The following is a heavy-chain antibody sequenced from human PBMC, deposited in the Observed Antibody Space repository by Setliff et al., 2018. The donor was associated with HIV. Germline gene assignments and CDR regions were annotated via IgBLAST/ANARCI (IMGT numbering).Heavy chain of an antibody. V-gene: IGHV2-70*01. J-gene: IGHJ3*01. D-gene: IGHD1-1*01. CDR2: IAWDDDK. CDR3: ARMHAWNTATRNGFDV. Sequence: SGPTLVNPTQTLTLTCTSSGFLLNSGGVCVSWIRQPPGKALEWLALIAWDDDKSYSTSLKTRLSISKDTSRSQVVLTLTNLEPGDTATYFCARMHAWNTATRNGFDVWGQGTEVTVSS. CDR1: GFLLNSGGVC.